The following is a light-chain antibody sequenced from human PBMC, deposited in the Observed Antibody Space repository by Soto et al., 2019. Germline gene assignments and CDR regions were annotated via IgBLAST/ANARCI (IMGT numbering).Light chain of an antibody. CDR2: DDN. CDR1: SSNIWGNS. V-gene: IGLV1-51*01. Sequence: QSVLTQPPSVSAATGQKVSISCSGSSSNIWGNSVSWYQQRTRTSAKLLLYDDNKRPSAIPDRFSGAKSGTSATLGITGFQTGDEADYYCGSWDSSLSANVFGTGTKVTVL. J-gene: IGLJ1*01. CDR3: GSWDSSLSANV.